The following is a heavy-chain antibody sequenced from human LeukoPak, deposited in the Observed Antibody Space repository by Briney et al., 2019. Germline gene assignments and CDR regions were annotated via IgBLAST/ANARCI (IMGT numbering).Heavy chain of an antibody. CDR1: GYTFTGYY. D-gene: IGHD3-3*01. CDR3: AREGFWRDLGDY. CDR2: TNPNSGGT. Sequence: ASVKVSCKASGYTFTGYYMHWVRQAPGQGLEWMGWTNPNSGGTNYAQKFQGRVTMTRDTSISTAYMELSRLRSDDTAVYYCAREGFWRDLGDYWGQGTLVTVSS. V-gene: IGHV1-2*02. J-gene: IGHJ4*02.